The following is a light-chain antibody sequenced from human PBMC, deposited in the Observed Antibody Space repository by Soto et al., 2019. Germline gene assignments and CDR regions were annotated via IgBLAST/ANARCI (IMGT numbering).Light chain of an antibody. CDR1: SSNIGAGYD. CDR3: QSYDNSLSASV. J-gene: IGLJ3*02. V-gene: IGLV1-40*01. Sequence: QSVLTQPPSVSGAPGQRVTISCTGSSSNIGAGYDVHWYQQLPGTAPKLLIYVNSNRPSGVPDRFSGSKSGTSASLAITGLQAEHEADYSCQSYDNSLSASVFGGGTKLTVL. CDR2: VNS.